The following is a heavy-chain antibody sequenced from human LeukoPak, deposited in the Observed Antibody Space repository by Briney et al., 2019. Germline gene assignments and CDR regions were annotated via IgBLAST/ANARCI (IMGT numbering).Heavy chain of an antibody. D-gene: IGHD3-10*01. V-gene: IGHV4-38-2*02. J-gene: IGHJ4*02. CDR3: ARDYEYYYGSGSYYY. CDR1: GYSISSGYY. CDR2: IYHSGST. Sequence: SETLSLTCTVSGYSISSGYYWGWIRQPPGKGLEWIGSIYHSGSTYYNPSLKSRVTISVDTSKNQFSLKLSSVTAADTAVYYCARDYEYYYGSGSYYYWGQGTLVTVSS.